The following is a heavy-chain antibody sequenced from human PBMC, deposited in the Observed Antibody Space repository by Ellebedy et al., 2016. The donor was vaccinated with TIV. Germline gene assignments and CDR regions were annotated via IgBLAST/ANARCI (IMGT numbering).Heavy chain of an antibody. J-gene: IGHJ4*02. CDR2: IGGSGGRA. V-gene: IGHV3-23*01. D-gene: IGHD4-17*01. CDR1: GFTFSTYA. CDR3: AKFPSVTTPGVDF. Sequence: PGGSLRLSCAASGFTFSTYALTRVRQAPGRGLEWVSAIGGSGGRANYADSVRGRFTISRDNSKSTLFLYMNNLRAEDTAVYYCAKFPSVTTPGVDFWGQGTLVTVSS.